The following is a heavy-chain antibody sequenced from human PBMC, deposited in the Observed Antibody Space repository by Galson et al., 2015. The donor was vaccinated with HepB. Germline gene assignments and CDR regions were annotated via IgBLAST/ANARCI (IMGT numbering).Heavy chain of an antibody. D-gene: IGHD3-3*01. V-gene: IGHV3-11*06. J-gene: IGHJ6*02. CDR3: ARDIHYDFWSGLGGYYYYGMDV. Sequence: SLRLSCAASGFTFSDYYMSWIRQAPGKGLEWVSYISSSSSYTNYADSVKGRFTISRDNAKNSLYLQMNSLRAEDTAVYYCARDIHYDFWSGLGGYYYYGMDVWGQGTTVTVSS. CDR1: GFTFSDYY. CDR2: ISSSSSYT.